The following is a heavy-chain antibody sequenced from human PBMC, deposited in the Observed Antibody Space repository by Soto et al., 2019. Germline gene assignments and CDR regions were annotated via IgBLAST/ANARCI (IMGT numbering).Heavy chain of an antibody. Sequence: SVKVSCKASGGTSSSYAISWVRQAPGQGLEWMGGIIPIFGTANYAQKFQGRVTITADESTSTAYMELSSLRSEDTAVYYCARENVGRAETLAGTGYYYGMDVWGQGTTVTVSS. CDR1: GGTSSSYA. CDR3: ARENVGRAETLAGTGYYYGMDV. D-gene: IGHD6-19*01. J-gene: IGHJ6*02. V-gene: IGHV1-69*13. CDR2: IIPIFGTA.